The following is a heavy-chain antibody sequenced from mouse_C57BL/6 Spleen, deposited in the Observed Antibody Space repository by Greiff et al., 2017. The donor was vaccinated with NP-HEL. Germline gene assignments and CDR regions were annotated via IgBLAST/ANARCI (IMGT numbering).Heavy chain of an antibody. CDR2: IDPSDSYT. V-gene: IGHV1-69*01. CDR1: GYTFTSYW. D-gene: IGHD1-1*01. CDR3: ARGGNYYGSSYFDY. J-gene: IGHJ2*01. Sequence: VQLQQSGAELVMPGASVKLSCKASGYTFTSYWMHWVKQRPGQGLEWIGEIDPSDSYTNYNQKFKGKSTLTVDKSSSTAYMQLSSLTSEDSAVYYCARGGNYYGSSYFDYWGQGTTLTVSS.